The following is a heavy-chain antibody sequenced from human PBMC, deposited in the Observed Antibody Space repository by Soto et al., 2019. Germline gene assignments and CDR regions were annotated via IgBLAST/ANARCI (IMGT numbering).Heavy chain of an antibody. CDR3: ARGSWDDVSGHYYMDV. CDR1: GDSVSINSAG. V-gene: IGHV6-1*01. CDR2: TYYRSKWYF. Sequence: PSQTLSLTCAISGDSVSINSAGWNWIRQTPSRGLEWLGRTYYRSKWYFNYAVSVESRITINPDTSKNQFSLQLSSVTPDDTAVYYCARGSWDDVSGHYYMDVWGKGTTVTVS. D-gene: IGHD1-1*01. J-gene: IGHJ6*03.